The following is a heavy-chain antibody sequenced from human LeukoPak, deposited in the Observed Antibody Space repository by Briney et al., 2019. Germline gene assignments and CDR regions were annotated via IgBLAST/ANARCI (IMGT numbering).Heavy chain of an antibody. CDR1: GFTYSSYG. Sequence: GGTLRLSCAASGFTYSSYGMHWVRQAPGKGLEGVAVISYDGSNKYYAESVTGRFTISRDNSKNTLYLQMISLRAEVTAVYSCAKASYYDSSGYYRPADAFDVWGQGTMVTVSS. J-gene: IGHJ3*01. D-gene: IGHD3-22*01. CDR2: ISYDGSNK. CDR3: AKASYYDSSGYYRPADAFDV. V-gene: IGHV3-30*18.